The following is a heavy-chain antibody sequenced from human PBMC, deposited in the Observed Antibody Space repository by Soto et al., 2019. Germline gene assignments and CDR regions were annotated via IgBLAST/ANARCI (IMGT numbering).Heavy chain of an antibody. CDR2: IVVGSGNT. CDR1: GFTFTSSA. J-gene: IGHJ4*02. CDR3: AADTGRDSSGYSFDY. D-gene: IGHD3-22*01. V-gene: IGHV1-58*01. Sequence: SVKVSCKASGFTFTSSAVQWVRQARGQRLEWIGWIVVGSGNTNYAQKFQERVTITRDMSTSTAYMELSSLRSEDTAVYYCAADTGRDSSGYSFDYWGQGTLVTVSS.